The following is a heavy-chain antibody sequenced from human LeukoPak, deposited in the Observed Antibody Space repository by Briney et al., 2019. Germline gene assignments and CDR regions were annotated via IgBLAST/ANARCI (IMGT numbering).Heavy chain of an antibody. Sequence: SETLSLTCTVSGGSISSYYWSWIRQPPGKGLEWIGRIYYSGSTNYNPSLKSRVTISVDTSKNQFSLKLSSVTAADTAAYYRARQPRYCSSTSCYANGMDDWGQGTTVTVSS. CDR3: ARQPRYCSSTSCYANGMDD. J-gene: IGHJ6*02. V-gene: IGHV4-59*08. CDR2: IYYSGST. D-gene: IGHD2-2*01. CDR1: GGSISSYY.